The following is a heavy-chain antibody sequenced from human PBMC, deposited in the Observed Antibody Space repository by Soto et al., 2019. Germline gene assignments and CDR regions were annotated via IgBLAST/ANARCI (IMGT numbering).Heavy chain of an antibody. V-gene: IGHV3-53*01. Sequence: GGSLRLSCNASGFTVSSTYMSWVRQAPGMGLEWVAVIESGGSTHYADSVKGRFTISRDIPKNMIYLQLHTLRAEDTAVYYCEKDLRTIRLLNYYFYGLDVWGQGTTVSVS. CDR1: GFTVSSTY. CDR3: EKDLRTIRLLNYYFYGLDV. D-gene: IGHD2-15*01. CDR2: IESGGST. J-gene: IGHJ6*01.